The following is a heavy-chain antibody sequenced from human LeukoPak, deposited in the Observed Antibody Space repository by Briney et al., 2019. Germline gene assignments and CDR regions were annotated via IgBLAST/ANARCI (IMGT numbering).Heavy chain of an antibody. Sequence: SETLSLTCTVSGGFINGYYWSWIRQPPGKGLEWIGFIYYTGDTNYNPSLKGRVTMSLATSKSQVSLKLSSVTAADTALYFCARTLYYDSRGRDAFDIWGQGTMVVASS. CDR3: ARTLYYDSRGRDAFDI. CDR1: GGFINGYY. D-gene: IGHD3-22*01. J-gene: IGHJ3*02. V-gene: IGHV4-59*08. CDR2: IYYTGDT.